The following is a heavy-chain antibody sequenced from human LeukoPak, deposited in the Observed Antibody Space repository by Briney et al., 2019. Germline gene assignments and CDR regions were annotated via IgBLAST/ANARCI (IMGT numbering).Heavy chain of an antibody. CDR2: ISSSGSTI. V-gene: IGHV3-48*04. CDR3: ARDSYYGSGSYSY. D-gene: IGHD3-10*01. J-gene: IGHJ4*02. CDR1: GFTFSSYS. Sequence: GGSVRLSCAASGFTFSSYSMNWVRQAPGKGLEWVSYISSSGSTIYYADSVKGRFTISRDNAKNSLYLQMNSLRAEDTAVYYCARDSYYGSGSYSYWGQGTLVTVSS.